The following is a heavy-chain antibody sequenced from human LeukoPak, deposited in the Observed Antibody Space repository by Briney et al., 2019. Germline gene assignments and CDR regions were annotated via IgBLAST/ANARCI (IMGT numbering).Heavy chain of an antibody. CDR2: INDSGRI. D-gene: IGHD1-7*01. CDR1: GGSFSNYY. Sequence: SETLSLTCAVYGGSFSNYYWSWIRQPPGKGLEWIGEINDSGRINYNPSLMSRVTVSVDTSKNQFSLRLTSVTATDTAVYYCARRWNYGRNYYIDVWGNGATISVSS. CDR3: ARRWNYGRNYYIDV. V-gene: IGHV4-34*01. J-gene: IGHJ6*03.